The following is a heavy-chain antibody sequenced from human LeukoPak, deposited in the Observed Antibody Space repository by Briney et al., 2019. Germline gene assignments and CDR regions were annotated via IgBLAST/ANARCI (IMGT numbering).Heavy chain of an antibody. J-gene: IGHJ5*02. CDR2: IYHSGST. D-gene: IGHD1-7*01. CDR1: GGSFSGYC. V-gene: IGHV4-34*01. Sequence: PSETLSLTCAVYGGSFSGYCWSWIRQPPGKGLEWIGSIYHSGSTYYNPSLKSRVTISVDTSKNQYSLKLSSVTAAATAVYYCARDYAGTPDWFDPWGQGTLVTVSS. CDR3: ARDYAGTPDWFDP.